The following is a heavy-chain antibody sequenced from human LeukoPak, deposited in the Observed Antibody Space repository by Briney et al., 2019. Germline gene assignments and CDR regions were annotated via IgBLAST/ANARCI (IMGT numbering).Heavy chain of an antibody. CDR3: ARDHDYGPDY. Sequence: ASVKVSCKTSGYSFTVHYLHWLRQAPGQGLEWMGWIQPDSGATTFAQNFQGRVTMTSDTSFNTAYMELSSLTSDDTAMYYCARDHDYGPDYWGQGTLVNVSA. D-gene: IGHD4/OR15-4a*01. V-gene: IGHV1-2*02. CDR1: GYSFTVHY. J-gene: IGHJ4*02. CDR2: IQPDSGAT.